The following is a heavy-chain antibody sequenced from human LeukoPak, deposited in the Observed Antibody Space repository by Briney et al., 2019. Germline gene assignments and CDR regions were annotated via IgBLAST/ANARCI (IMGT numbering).Heavy chain of an antibody. CDR2: IYTSGST. Sequence: SETLSLTCTVSGGSISSGSYYWSWIRQPAGKGLEWIGRIYTSGSTNYNPSLKSRVTISVDTSKSQFSLKLSSVTAADTAVYYCATSNYHYSSSWFGYYYYYMDVWGKGTTVTVSS. CDR1: GGSISSGSYY. CDR3: ATSNYHYSSSWFGYYYYYMDV. V-gene: IGHV4-61*02. D-gene: IGHD6-13*01. J-gene: IGHJ6*03.